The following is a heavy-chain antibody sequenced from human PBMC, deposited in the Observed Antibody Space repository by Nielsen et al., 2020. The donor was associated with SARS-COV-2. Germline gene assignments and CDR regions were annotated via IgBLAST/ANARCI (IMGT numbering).Heavy chain of an antibody. D-gene: IGHD6-13*01. CDR3: AREPPPGWQQLVQ. J-gene: IGHJ4*02. CDR1: GGTFSSYA. CDR2: INTNTGNP. V-gene: IGHV7-4-1*02. Sequence: ASVKVSCKASGGTFSSYAISWVRQAPGQGLEWMGWINTNTGNPTYAQGFTGRFVFSLDTSVSTAYLQISSLKAEDTAVYYCAREPPPGWQQLVQWGQGTLVTVSS.